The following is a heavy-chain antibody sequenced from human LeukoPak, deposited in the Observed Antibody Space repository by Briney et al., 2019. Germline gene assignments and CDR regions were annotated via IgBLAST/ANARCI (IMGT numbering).Heavy chain of an antibody. CDR3: TKGPYGNSIYYGMDV. D-gene: IGHD5-24*01. Sequence: GGSLRLSCAASGFAFSNCGMSWVRLLPRKGLEWVSVISGSGDNTYYANSVKGRFTVSRDNSMNTLYLQMNNLRGEDTALYYCTKGPYGNSIYYGMDVWGQGTTVTVSS. CDR2: ISGSGDNT. CDR1: GFAFSNCG. J-gene: IGHJ6*02. V-gene: IGHV3-23*01.